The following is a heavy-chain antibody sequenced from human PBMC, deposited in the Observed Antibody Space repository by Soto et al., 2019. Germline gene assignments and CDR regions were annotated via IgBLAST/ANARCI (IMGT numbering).Heavy chain of an antibody. D-gene: IGHD6-13*01. CDR1: GFRFSGYW. CDR3: AAFGPSWYAHHPSVY. V-gene: IGHV3-7*01. Sequence: EGQLVESGGGLVHPGGSLRLSCAASGFRFSGYWMGWASQFAWKRLEWVSNINQGRREKYYVDSVQGRFTISRDNGKNSIYLRMDSWRVEDTAGYYCAAFGPSWYAHHPSVYCRQGTLVTLSS. J-gene: IGHJ4*02. CDR2: INQGRREK.